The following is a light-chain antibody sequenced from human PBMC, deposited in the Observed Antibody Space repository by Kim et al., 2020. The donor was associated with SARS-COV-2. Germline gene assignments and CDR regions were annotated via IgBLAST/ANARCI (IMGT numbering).Light chain of an antibody. CDR3: VAWDDSLDGPV. CDR1: SASIGVNT. J-gene: IGLJ2*01. Sequence: GQRVTISCSGSSASIGVNTENWYQQCPGTAPNLLIYGNNQRPSGVPDRFSGSKSGTSASLAISGLQSEDEANYYCVAWDDSLDGPVFGGGTQLTVL. V-gene: IGLV1-44*01. CDR2: GNN.